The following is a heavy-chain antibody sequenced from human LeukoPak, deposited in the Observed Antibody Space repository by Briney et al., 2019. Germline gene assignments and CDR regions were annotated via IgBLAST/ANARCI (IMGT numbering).Heavy chain of an antibody. D-gene: IGHD6-13*01. J-gene: IGHJ4*02. V-gene: IGHV4-30-2*01. CDR2: IYHSGST. CDR1: GGSISSGGYY. CDR3: ARAEAAAGRPPFDY. Sequence: SQTLSLTCTVSGGSISSGGYYWSWIRQPPGKGLEWIGYIYHSGSTYYNPSLKSRVTISVDRSKNQFSLKLSSVTAADTAVYYCARAEAAAGRPPFDYWGQGTLVTVSS.